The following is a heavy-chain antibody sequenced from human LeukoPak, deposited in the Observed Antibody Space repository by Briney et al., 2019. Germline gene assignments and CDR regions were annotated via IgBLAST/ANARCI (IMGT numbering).Heavy chain of an antibody. CDR1: GGSISSYY. J-gene: IGHJ5*02. V-gene: IGHV4-59*01. CDR3: ARAGSSWYKINWFDP. CDR2: IYYSGST. Sequence: PSETLSLTCAVSGGSISSYYWSWIRQPPGKRLEWIGYIYYSGSTNYNPSLKSRVTISVDTSKNQFSLKLSSVTAADTAVYYCARAGSSWYKINWFDPWGQGTLVTVSS. D-gene: IGHD6-13*01.